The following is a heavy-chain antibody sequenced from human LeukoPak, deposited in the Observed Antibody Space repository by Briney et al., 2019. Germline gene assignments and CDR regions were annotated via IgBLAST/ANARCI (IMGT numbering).Heavy chain of an antibody. Sequence: GGSLRLSCAASGFTFSSYAMHWVRQAPGKGLEWVAVISYDGSNKYYADSVKGRFTISRDNSKNTLYLQMNSLRAEDTAVYYCARPQVVTAIYRMWGAFDIWGQGTMVTVSS. CDR3: ARPQVVTAIYRMWGAFDI. CDR2: ISYDGSNK. CDR1: GFTFSSYA. V-gene: IGHV3-30*04. D-gene: IGHD2-21*02. J-gene: IGHJ3*02.